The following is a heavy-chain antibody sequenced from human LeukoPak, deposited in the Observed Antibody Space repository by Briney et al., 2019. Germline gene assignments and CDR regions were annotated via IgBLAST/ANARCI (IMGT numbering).Heavy chain of an antibody. Sequence: GGSLRLSCAASGFTFSRDCYQWFRQPPGKGLVGLPGIIINGSRKFYASSVRGRFTISRDIPKNTLFLQMDTLRVEDTAVYYCARGGRLGAFDIWGQGTMVTVSS. D-gene: IGHD3-16*01. J-gene: IGHJ3*02. CDR3: ARGGRLGAFDI. CDR1: GFTFSRDC. CDR2: IIINGSRK. V-gene: IGHV3-74*01.